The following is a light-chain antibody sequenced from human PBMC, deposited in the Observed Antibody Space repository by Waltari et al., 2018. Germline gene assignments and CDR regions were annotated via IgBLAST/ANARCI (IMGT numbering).Light chain of an antibody. Sequence: QLVVTQSPSASASLGASVKLTCSLSSGHSSYTIAWHQKQPEKGPRYVMKVNSEGSHDKGDGIPDRFSGSSSGAELYLTISSLQSEDEADYYCQAWDSVTHVVFGGGTKLTVL. CDR2: VNSEGSH. J-gene: IGLJ2*01. V-gene: IGLV4-69*01. CDR1: SGHSSYT. CDR3: QAWDSVTHVV.